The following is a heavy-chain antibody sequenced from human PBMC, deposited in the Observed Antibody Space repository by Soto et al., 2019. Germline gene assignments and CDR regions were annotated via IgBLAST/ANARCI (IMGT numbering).Heavy chain of an antibody. Sequence: SGGSLRLSCAASGFTFSSYSMNWVRQAPGKGLEWVSSISSSSSYIYYADSVKGRFTISRDNAKNSLYLQMNSLRAEDTAVYYCARGGDSSGYYYYYYGMDVWGQGTTVTVSS. CDR1: GFTFSSYS. CDR2: ISSSSSYI. D-gene: IGHD3-22*01. CDR3: ARGGDSSGYYYYYYGMDV. V-gene: IGHV3-21*01. J-gene: IGHJ6*02.